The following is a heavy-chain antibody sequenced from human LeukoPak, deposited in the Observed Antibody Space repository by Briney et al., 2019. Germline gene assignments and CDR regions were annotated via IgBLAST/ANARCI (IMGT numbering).Heavy chain of an antibody. Sequence: PGGSLRLSCAVSGFTFSSYSMNWVRQAPGKGVEWVSSISSSSSYIYYADSVKGRFTISRDNAKNSLYLQMNSLRAEDTAVYYCARDYSGSLPFDIWGQGTMVTVSS. CDR3: ARDYSGSLPFDI. CDR1: GFTFSSYS. D-gene: IGHD1-26*01. J-gene: IGHJ3*02. CDR2: ISSSSSYI. V-gene: IGHV3-21*01.